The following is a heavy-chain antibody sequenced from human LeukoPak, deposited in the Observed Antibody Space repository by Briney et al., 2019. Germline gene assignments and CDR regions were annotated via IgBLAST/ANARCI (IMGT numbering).Heavy chain of an antibody. J-gene: IGHJ6*02. CDR2: IWYDGSNK. CDR3: ARKKRVDTDSIMVYYYYAMDV. V-gene: IGHV3-33*01. D-gene: IGHD5-18*01. Sequence: PGGSLRLSCAVSGFTFSSYGMHWVRQAPGKGLEWVAVIWYDGSNKYYADSVKGRFTISRDNSKKTLYLQMNNLRAEDTAVYYCARKKRVDTDSIMVYYYYAMDVWGQGTTVTVSS. CDR1: GFTFSSYG.